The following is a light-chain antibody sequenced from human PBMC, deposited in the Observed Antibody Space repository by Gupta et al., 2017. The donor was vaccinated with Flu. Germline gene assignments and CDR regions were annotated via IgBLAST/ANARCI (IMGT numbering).Light chain of an antibody. V-gene: IGLV1-47*01. CDR3: ATWDASLSGWV. J-gene: IGLJ3*02. CDR1: TSNVGRSY. CDR2: KNN. Sequence: QSVLTQPPSASGIPGQRVTISCSGSTSNVGRSYVYWYQQLPGTAPRLLIYKNNQRHSGVPDRFSGSKSGSSASLAISGLRSDDEAAYYCATWDASLSGWVCGGGTRMT.